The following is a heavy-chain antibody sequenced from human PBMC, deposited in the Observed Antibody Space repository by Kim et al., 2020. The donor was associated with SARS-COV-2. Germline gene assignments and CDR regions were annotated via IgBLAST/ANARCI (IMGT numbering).Heavy chain of an antibody. J-gene: IGHJ4*02. CDR1: GYTFTGYY. D-gene: IGHD1-7*01. Sequence: ASVKVSCKSSGYTFTGYYMHWVRQAPGQGLEWMGWINPNSGGTNYAQKFQGRVTMTRDTSISTAYMELSRLRSDDTAVYYCAREGGTGTDGGFDYWGQGTLVTVSS. CDR2: INPNSGGT. V-gene: IGHV1-2*02. CDR3: AREGGTGTDGGFDY.